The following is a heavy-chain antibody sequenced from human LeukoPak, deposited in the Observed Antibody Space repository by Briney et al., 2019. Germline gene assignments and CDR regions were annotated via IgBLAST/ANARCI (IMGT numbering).Heavy chain of an antibody. V-gene: IGHV1-18*01. Sequence: ASVKVSCKASGYTFTSYGISWVRQAPGQGLEWMGWISAYNGNTNYAQKLQGRVTMTTDTSTSTAYMELRSLRSDDTAVYYCARRVPSSYYYYYMDVWGKGTTVTVSS. CDR2: ISAYNGNT. D-gene: IGHD6-13*01. CDR1: GYTFTSYG. CDR3: ARRVPSSYYYYYMDV. J-gene: IGHJ6*03.